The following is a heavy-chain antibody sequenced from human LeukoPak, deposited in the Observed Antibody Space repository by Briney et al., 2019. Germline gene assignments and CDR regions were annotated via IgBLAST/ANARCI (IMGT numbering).Heavy chain of an antibody. CDR2: IYYSGST. J-gene: IGHJ4*02. CDR1: GGSISSGDYH. Sequence: PSQTLSLTCTVSGGSISSGDYHWNWIRQPPGKGLEWIGYIYYSGSTYYNPSLKSRVTISLDTSKNQFSLKLSSVTAADTAVYYCVRDYDSSGSFDYWGQGTLVTVSS. D-gene: IGHD3-22*01. CDR3: VRDYDSSGSFDY. V-gene: IGHV4-30-4*01.